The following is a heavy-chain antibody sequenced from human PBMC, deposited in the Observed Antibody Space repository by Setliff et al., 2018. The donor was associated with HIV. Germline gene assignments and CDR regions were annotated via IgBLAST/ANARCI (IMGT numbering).Heavy chain of an antibody. CDR1: SGSISSSNC. Sequence: SETLSLTCAVSSGSISSSNCWSWVRQPPGKELGWIGEIYHSGRTNYNPSRKSRVTISLDRFKNQFSLKLTSVTAADTAVYYCASRVPAARHFDYWGQGTLVTVSS. D-gene: IGHD2-2*01. CDR3: ASRVPAARHFDY. CDR2: IYHSGRT. V-gene: IGHV4-4*02. J-gene: IGHJ4*02.